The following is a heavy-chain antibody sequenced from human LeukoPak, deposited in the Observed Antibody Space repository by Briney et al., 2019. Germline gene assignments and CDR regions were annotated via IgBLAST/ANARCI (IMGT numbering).Heavy chain of an antibody. V-gene: IGHV3-23*01. J-gene: IGHJ6*03. CDR1: GFTFSSYA. CDR3: ASRYCSSTSCSDVYYYYMDV. D-gene: IGHD2-2*01. CDR2: ISGSGGST. Sequence: GGSLRLSCAASGFTFSSYAMSWVRQAPGKGLEWVSAISGSGGSTYFADSVKGRFTTSRDNSKNTLYLQMNSLRAEDTAVYYCASRYCSSTSCSDVYYYYMDVWGKGTTVTVSS.